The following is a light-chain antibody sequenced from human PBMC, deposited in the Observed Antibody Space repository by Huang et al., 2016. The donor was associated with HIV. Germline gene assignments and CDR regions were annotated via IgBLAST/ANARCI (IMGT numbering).Light chain of an antibody. V-gene: IGKV3-20*01. J-gene: IGKJ5*01. CDR2: GAS. CDR3: QQYGSSPLT. Sequence: EIVLTQSPGTLSLSPGERATLSGRASQSVSSSYLAGYQQKPGQAPRLLIYGASSRATGIPDRFSGSGSGTDFTLTISRLEPEDFAVYYCQQYGSSPLTFGQGTRLEIK. CDR1: QSVSSSY.